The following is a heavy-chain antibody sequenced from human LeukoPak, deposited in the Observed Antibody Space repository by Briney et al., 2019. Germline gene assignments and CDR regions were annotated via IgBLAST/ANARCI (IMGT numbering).Heavy chain of an antibody. V-gene: IGHV4-39*01. CDR3: ARLSHYYDSSGYWAVVDAFDI. J-gene: IGHJ3*02. Sequence: SETLSHTCTVSGGSISSSSYSWGWIRQPPGKGLEWIGSIYYSGSTYYNPSLKSRVTISVDTSKNQFSLKLSSVTAADTAVYYCARLSHYYDSSGYWAVVDAFDIWGQGTMVTVSS. CDR1: GGSISSSSYS. D-gene: IGHD3-22*01. CDR2: IYYSGST.